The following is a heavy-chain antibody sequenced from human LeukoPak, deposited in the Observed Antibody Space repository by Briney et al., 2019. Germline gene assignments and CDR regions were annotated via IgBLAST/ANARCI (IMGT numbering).Heavy chain of an antibody. J-gene: IGHJ4*02. CDR3: ARYVWGSYPTFEDY. Sequence: SSETLSLTCTVSGGSISSYYWSWIRQPPGKGLEWIGYIYYSGSTNYNPSLKSRVTISVDTSKNQFSLKLSSVTAADTAVYYCARYVWGSYPTFEDYWGQGTLVTVSS. V-gene: IGHV4-59*01. D-gene: IGHD3-16*02. CDR1: GGSISSYY. CDR2: IYYSGST.